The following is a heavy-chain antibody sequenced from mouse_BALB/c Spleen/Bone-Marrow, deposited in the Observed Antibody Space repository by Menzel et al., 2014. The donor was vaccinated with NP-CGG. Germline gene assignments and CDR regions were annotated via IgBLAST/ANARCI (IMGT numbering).Heavy chain of an antibody. D-gene: IGHD4-1*01. J-gene: IGHJ3*01. CDR3: TRARPGGFAY. V-gene: IGHV1S81*02. CDR2: INPSNGGP. CDR1: GYTFTNYY. Sequence: VQLQQSGAELVKPGASVKLSCKASGYTFTNYYMYWVKQRPGQGLEWIGEINPSNGGPNFNEKFKSKATLTVDKSSSTAYMQLSSLTSEDSAVYYCTRARPGGFAYWGQGTLVTGSA.